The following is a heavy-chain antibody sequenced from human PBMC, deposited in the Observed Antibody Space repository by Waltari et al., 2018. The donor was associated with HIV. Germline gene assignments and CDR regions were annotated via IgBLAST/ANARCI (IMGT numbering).Heavy chain of an antibody. J-gene: IGHJ6*02. CDR1: GFSLSTSGVG. CDR3: AHIRPGYYYGSGSYYKDGMDV. Sequence: QITLKESGPTLVKPTQTLTLTCTFSGFSLSTSGVGVGWIRPPPGKAMEWLARIYWNDDQRYSPSLKSRLTITKDTSKNQVVLTMTNMDPVDTATYYCAHIRPGYYYGSGSYYKDGMDVWGQGTTVTVSS. D-gene: IGHD3-10*01. V-gene: IGHV2-5*01. CDR2: IYWNDDQ.